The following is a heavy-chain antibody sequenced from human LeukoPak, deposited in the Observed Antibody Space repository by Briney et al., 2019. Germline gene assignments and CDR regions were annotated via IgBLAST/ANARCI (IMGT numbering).Heavy chain of an antibody. V-gene: IGHV3-23*01. D-gene: IGHD6-19*01. CDR1: GFTVSSNY. Sequence: GGSLRLSCAASGFTVSSNYMSWVRQAPGKGLEWVSAISGSGGSTYYADSVKGRFTISRDNSKNTLYLPMNSLRAEDTAVYYCAKEAVAGGGGDYWGQGTLVTVSS. J-gene: IGHJ4*02. CDR3: AKEAVAGGGGDY. CDR2: ISGSGGST.